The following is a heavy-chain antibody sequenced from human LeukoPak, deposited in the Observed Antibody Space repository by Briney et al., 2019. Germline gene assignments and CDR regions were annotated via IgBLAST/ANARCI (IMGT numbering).Heavy chain of an antibody. CDR2: IRYDGSNK. CDR3: ARGERSRGYYGSGSYYNFDY. Sequence: GGSLRLSCAASGFTFSSYGMHWVRQAPGKGLEWVAFIRYDGSNKYYADSVKGRFTISRDNSKNTLYLQMNSLRAEDTAVYYCARGERSRGYYGSGSYYNFDYWGQGTLVTVSS. J-gene: IGHJ4*02. V-gene: IGHV3-30*02. CDR1: GFTFSSYG. D-gene: IGHD3-10*01.